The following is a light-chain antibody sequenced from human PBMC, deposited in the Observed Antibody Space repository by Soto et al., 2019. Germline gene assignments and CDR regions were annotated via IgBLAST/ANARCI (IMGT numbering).Light chain of an antibody. J-gene: IGKJ5*01. V-gene: IGKV3-20*01. CDR2: GAS. Sequence: EIVLTQSPGTLDLSPGERATLSCRASQSVSSSYLAWYQQKRGQAPRLLMYGASSRAAGITDRFSGSGSGTDFQLNISRLEPEDFAEYCCQQYGSSLTFGQGTRLEIK. CDR3: QQYGSSLT. CDR1: QSVSSSY.